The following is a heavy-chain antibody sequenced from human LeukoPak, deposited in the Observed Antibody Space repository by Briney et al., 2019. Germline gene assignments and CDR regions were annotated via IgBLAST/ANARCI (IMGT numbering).Heavy chain of an antibody. CDR3: ARDYYNTSGYYYGGY. J-gene: IGHJ4*02. D-gene: IGHD3-22*01. Sequence: PGGSLRFSCAASGFTFSAYNMNWVRQAPGKGLEWLSYISSTSSTIYYADSVKGRFTISRDNAKNSLYLQMNSLRAEDTAVYYCARDYYNTSGYYYGGYRGQGTLVTVSS. CDR1: GFTFSAYN. CDR2: ISSTSSTI. V-gene: IGHV3-48*01.